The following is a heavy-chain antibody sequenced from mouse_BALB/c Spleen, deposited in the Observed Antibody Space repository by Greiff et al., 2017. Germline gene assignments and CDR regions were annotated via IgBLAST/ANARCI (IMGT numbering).Heavy chain of an antibody. CDR3: ARDETARAAY. D-gene: IGHD3-2*01. Sequence: QVQLQQSGAELVRPGTSVKVSCKASGYAFTNYLIEWVKQRPGQGLEWIGVINPGSGGTNYNEKFKGKATLTADKSSSTAYMQLSSLTSDDSAVYFCARDETARAAYWGQGTLVTVAA. CDR1: GYAFTNYL. V-gene: IGHV1-54*01. CDR2: INPGSGGT. J-gene: IGHJ3*01.